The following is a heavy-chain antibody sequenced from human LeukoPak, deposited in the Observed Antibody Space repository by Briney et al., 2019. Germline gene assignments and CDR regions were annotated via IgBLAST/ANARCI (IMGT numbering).Heavy chain of an antibody. D-gene: IGHD6-19*01. V-gene: IGHV4-34*01. CDR2: INHSGST. Sequence: SETLSLTCAVYGGSFSGYYWSWIRQPPGKGLEWIGEINHSGSTNYNPSLKSRVTISVDTSKNQFSLKLSSVTAADTAVYYCARGYSSGTFGYWGQGTLVTVSS. J-gene: IGHJ4*02. CDR1: GGSFSGYY. CDR3: ARGYSSGTFGY.